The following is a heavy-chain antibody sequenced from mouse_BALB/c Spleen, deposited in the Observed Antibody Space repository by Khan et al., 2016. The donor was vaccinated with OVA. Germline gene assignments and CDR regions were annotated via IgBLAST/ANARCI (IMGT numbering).Heavy chain of an antibody. Sequence: VQLQESGPEVVRPGVSVKISCKGSGYTFTDYAMHWVQQSHAKRLEWIGVISTDNGNTNYNQKFKGKATMTVDRSSSTAYMELSRLTSDDSGVYFWERLTPYWGEGTLVTVAA. D-gene: IGHD4-1*01. J-gene: IGHJ3*01. CDR3: ERLTPY. CDR1: GYTFTDYA. CDR2: ISTDNGNT. V-gene: IGHV1S137*01.